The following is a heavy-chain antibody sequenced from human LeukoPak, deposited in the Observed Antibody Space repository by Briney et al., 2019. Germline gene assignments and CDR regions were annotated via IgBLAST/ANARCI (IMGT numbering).Heavy chain of an antibody. CDR2: INPSGGST. CDR3: ARLDEYSSSSRYYGMDV. Sequence: ASVKVSCKASGYTFTSYYMHWVRQAPGQGLEWMGIINPSGGSTSYAQKFQGRVTMTRDTSTSTVYMELSSLRSEDTAVYYCARLDEYSSSSRYYGMDVWGQGTTVTVSS. CDR1: GYTFTSYY. J-gene: IGHJ6*02. D-gene: IGHD6-6*01. V-gene: IGHV1-46*01.